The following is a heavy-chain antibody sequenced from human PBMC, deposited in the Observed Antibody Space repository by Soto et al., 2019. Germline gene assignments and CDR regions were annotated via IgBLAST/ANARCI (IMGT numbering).Heavy chain of an antibody. V-gene: IGHV1-8*01. D-gene: IGHD5-12*01. CDR1: GYTFTSYD. CDR3: AIRAGHDYYYGMDV. J-gene: IGHJ6*02. Sequence: QVQLVQSGAEVKKPGASVKVSCKASGYTFTSYDINWVRQATGQGLEWMGWLNPNSGNRGFAQNFQDRVTMSSDTSISTAYMDLSSLRSEDTAVYYCAIRAGHDYYYGMDVWGQGTTVTVS. CDR2: LNPNSGNR.